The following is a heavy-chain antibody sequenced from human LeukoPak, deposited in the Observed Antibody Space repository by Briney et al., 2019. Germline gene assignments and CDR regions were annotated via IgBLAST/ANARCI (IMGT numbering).Heavy chain of an antibody. CDR3: ARNGAPDAHCSSTSCAIR. V-gene: IGHV3-74*01. D-gene: IGHD2-2*01. CDR2: INGDGRNI. Sequence: GGSLRLSCAASGFTFSTYSMNWVRQAPGKGLVWVSRINGDGRNINYADSVRGRFTISRDNAKNTLYLQMNTLRVEDTAVYYCARNGAPDAHCSSTSCAIRWGQGTLVTVSS. J-gene: IGHJ4*02. CDR1: GFTFSTYS.